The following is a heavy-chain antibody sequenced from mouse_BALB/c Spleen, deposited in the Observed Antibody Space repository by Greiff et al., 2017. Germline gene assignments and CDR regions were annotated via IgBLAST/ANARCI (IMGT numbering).Heavy chain of an antibody. CDR1: GFTFTDYY. D-gene: IGHD2-4*01. V-gene: IGHV7-3*02. Sequence: EVKLMESGGGLVQPGGSLRLSCATSGFTFTDYYMSWVRQPPGKALEWLGFIRNKANGYTTEYSASVKGRFTISRDNSQSILYLQMNTLRAEDSATYYCARGIYYDYLFAYWGQGTLVTVSA. CDR3: ARGIYYDYLFAY. J-gene: IGHJ3*01. CDR2: IRNKANGYTT.